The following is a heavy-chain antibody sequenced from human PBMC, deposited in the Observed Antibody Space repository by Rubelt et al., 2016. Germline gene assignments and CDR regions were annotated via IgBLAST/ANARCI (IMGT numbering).Heavy chain of an antibody. CDR3: ARGRRGSSSWLGRDYYGMDV. V-gene: IGHV4-34*01. D-gene: IGHD6-13*01. J-gene: IGHJ6*02. CDR2: IHHSGST. Sequence: QVQLQQWGAGLLKPSETLSLTCAVYGGSFSGYYWSWIRQPPGKGLEWCGAIHHSGSTNYNPSLKGRVTLSGDTSRNQFSLKLSAVTAADTALYYCARGRRGSSSWLGRDYYGMDVWGQGTTVTVSS. CDR1: GGSFSGYY.